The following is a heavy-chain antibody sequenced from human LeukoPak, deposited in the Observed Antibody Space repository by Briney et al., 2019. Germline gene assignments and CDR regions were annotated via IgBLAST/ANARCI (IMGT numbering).Heavy chain of an antibody. CDR3: AKGARYSGSYGREYYFDY. D-gene: IGHD1-26*01. V-gene: IGHV3-23*01. J-gene: IGHJ4*02. Sequence: GGSLRLSCAASGFTFSSYAMSWVRQAPGKGLEWVSAIGGSGGSTYYADSVKGRFTISRDNSKNTLYLQMNSLRAEDTAVYYCAKGARYSGSYGREYYFDYWGQGTLVTVSS. CDR1: GFTFSSYA. CDR2: IGGSGGST.